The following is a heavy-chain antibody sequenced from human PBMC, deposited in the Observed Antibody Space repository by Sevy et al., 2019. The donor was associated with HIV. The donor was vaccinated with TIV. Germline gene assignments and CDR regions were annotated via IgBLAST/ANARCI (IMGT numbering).Heavy chain of an antibody. CDR3: ARDSNSGYYYYYAMDV. Sequence: GGSLRPSCAASGFIFSNYAMHWVRQAPGKGLEWVAVISYDGINKYYADSVKGRFTISRDNSKNTLYVQMNSLRAEDTAVYYCARDSNSGYYYYYAMDVWGQGTTVTVSS. CDR1: GFIFSNYA. J-gene: IGHJ6*02. D-gene: IGHD1-26*01. CDR2: ISYDGINK. V-gene: IGHV3-30-3*01.